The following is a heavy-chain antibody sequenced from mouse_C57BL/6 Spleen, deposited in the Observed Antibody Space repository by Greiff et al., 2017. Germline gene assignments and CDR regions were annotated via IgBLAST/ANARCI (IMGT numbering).Heavy chain of an antibody. V-gene: IGHV1-76*01. CDR1: GYTFTDYY. Sequence: VQLQQSGAELVRPGASVKLSCKASGYTFTDYYINWVKQRPGQGLEWIARIYPGSGNTYYNEKFKGKATLTAEKSSSTAYMQLSSLTSEDSAVYFCARCYYDAMDYWGQGTSVTVSS. D-gene: IGHD2-12*01. CDR2: IYPGSGNT. CDR3: ARCYYDAMDY. J-gene: IGHJ4*01.